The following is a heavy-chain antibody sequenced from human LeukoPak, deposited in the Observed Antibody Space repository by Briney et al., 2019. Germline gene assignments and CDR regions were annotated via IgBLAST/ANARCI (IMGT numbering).Heavy chain of an antibody. V-gene: IGHV4-38-2*01. J-gene: IGHJ5*02. D-gene: IGHD2-2*01. CDR2: IYHSGST. CDR3: ARLIVVVPAAILWFDP. CDR1: GYSISSGYY. Sequence: SEXLSLTCAVSGYSISSGYYWGWIRQPPGKGLEWIGSIYHSGSTYYNPSLKSRVTISVDTSKNQFSLKLSSVTAADTAVYYCARLIVVVPAAILWFDPWGQGTLVTVSS.